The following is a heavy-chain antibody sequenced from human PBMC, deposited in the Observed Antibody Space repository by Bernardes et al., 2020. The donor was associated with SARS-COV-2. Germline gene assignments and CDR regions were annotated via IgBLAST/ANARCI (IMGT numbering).Heavy chain of an antibody. J-gene: IGHJ4*02. Sequence: GSLRLSCAASGFTFNSYSMNWVRQAPGKGLEWVSSISTSSTYISYSDSVSGRFTISRDNAKNSVYLQMNSLRAEDTAVYYCARVDFSNLYYFDYWGQGTPVTVSS. D-gene: IGHD4-4*01. CDR1: GFTFNSYS. V-gene: IGHV3-21*06. CDR2: ISTSSTYI. CDR3: ARVDFSNLYYFDY.